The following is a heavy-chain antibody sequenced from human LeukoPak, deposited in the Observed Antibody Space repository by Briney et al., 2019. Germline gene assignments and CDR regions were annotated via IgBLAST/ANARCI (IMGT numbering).Heavy chain of an antibody. CDR3: AREGQQLAYDY. CDR1: GFTFSSAW. V-gene: IGHV3-53*01. J-gene: IGHJ4*02. D-gene: IGHD6-13*01. CDR2: IYSGGST. Sequence: GGSLRLSCAASGFTFSSAWMNWVRQAPGKGLEWVSVIYSGGSTYYADSVKGRFTISRDNSKNTLYLQMNSLRAEDTAVYYCAREGQQLAYDYWGQGTLVTVSS.